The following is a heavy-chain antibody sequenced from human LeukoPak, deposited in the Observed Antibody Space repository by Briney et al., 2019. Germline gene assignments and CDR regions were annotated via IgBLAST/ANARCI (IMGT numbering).Heavy chain of an antibody. J-gene: IGHJ4*02. V-gene: IGHV3-30*19. CDR1: GYTFSSYG. CDR2: ISYDGSNK. Sequence: GGSLRLSCAASGYTFSSYGMHWVRQAPGKGLEWMAFISYDGSNKYYADSVKGRFTISRDNSKNTLYLQMNSLRADDTAVYYCASLSSAGSGGFDYGGQGTLVTVSS. D-gene: IGHD3-22*01. CDR3: ASLSSAGSGGFDY.